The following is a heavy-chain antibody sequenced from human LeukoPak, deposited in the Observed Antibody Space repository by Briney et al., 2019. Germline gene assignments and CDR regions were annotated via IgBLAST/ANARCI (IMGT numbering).Heavy chain of an antibody. Sequence: GGSLRLSCAASGFTFSSYGMHWVRQAPGKGLEWVAVIWYDGSNKYYADSVKGRFTISRDNSKSTLYLQMNSLRAEDTAVYYCARDGGGSSTSCLDYWGRGTLVTVSS. J-gene: IGHJ4*02. D-gene: IGHD2-2*01. V-gene: IGHV3-33*01. CDR1: GFTFSSYG. CDR3: ARDGGGSSTSCLDY. CDR2: IWYDGSNK.